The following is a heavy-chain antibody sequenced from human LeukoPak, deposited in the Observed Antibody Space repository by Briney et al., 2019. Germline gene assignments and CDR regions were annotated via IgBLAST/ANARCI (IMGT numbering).Heavy chain of an antibody. CDR1: GFTFSSLW. J-gene: IGHJ4*02. V-gene: IGHV3-74*01. CDR2: INSDGTTA. Sequence: PGGSLRLSCAASGFTFSSLWMHWVRQAPGKGLVWVSYINSDGTTATYADSVKGRFTISRDNAKTTLYLQMNRLRAEDTAVYYCVRGGYGSIDYWGQGTLVTVSS. D-gene: IGHD4-17*01. CDR3: VRGGYGSIDY.